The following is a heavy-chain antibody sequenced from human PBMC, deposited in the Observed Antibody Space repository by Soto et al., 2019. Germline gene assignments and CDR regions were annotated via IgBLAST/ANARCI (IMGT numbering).Heavy chain of an antibody. J-gene: IGHJ4*02. D-gene: IGHD6-19*01. Sequence: GFLRLGCAVSSFTFMAKSINCGGGAAGKWLEWVSYISSSNSTIYYADSVKGRFTISRDNAKNSLYLQMNSLRDEDTAVYYCARVPLAVPGLGSVDYCGQGSRVTV. CDR2: ISSSNSTI. CDR3: ARVPLAVPGLGSVDY. CDR1: SFTFMAKS. V-gene: IGHV3-48*02.